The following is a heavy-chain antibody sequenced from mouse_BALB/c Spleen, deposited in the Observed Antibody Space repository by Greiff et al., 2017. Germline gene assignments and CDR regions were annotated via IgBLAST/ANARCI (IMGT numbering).Heavy chain of an antibody. J-gene: IGHJ4*01. CDR2: IDPYNGGT. D-gene: IGHD1-2*01. CDR1: GYAFTSYN. Sequence: VQLKESGPELVKPGASVKVSCKASGYAFTSYNMYWVKQSHGKSLEWIGYIDPYNGGTSYNQKFKGKATLTVDKSSSTAYMHLNSLTSEDSAVYYCARIYYGYAYAMDYWGQGTSVTVSS. V-gene: IGHV1S135*01. CDR3: ARIYYGYAYAMDY.